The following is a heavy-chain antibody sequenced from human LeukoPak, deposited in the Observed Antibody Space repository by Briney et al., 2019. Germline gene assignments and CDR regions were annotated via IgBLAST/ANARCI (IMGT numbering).Heavy chain of an antibody. V-gene: IGHV3-23*01. CDR2: ISGSGGST. CDR1: GFTFSSYG. D-gene: IGHD3-10*01. CDR3: AKDRRITMVRGVIIPLFDY. Sequence: GGSLRLSCAASGFTFSSYGMHWVRQAPGKGLEWVSAISGSGGSTYYADSVKGRFTISRDNSKNTLYLQMNSLRAEDTAVYYCAKDRRITMVRGVIIPLFDYWGQGTLVTVSS. J-gene: IGHJ4*02.